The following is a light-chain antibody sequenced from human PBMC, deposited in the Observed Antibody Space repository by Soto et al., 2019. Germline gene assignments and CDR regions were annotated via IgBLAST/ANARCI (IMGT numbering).Light chain of an antibody. CDR3: QKYNRPPPWT. CDR1: QDISNY. V-gene: IGKV1-27*01. Sequence: DIQMTQSPSSLSASVGDRVTITCRATQDISNYLAWYQQKPGKVPNLLIYAASTLQSRVPSRFSGSGSGTDFTLTISSLQPEDVATYYCQKYNRPPPWTFGQGTKVEI. J-gene: IGKJ1*01. CDR2: AAS.